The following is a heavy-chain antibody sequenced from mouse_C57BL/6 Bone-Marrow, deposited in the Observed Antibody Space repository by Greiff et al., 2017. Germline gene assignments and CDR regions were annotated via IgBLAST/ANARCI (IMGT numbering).Heavy chain of an antibody. CDR1: GYTFTSYW. D-gene: IGHD1-1*01. CDR3: ARGYLLHV. Sequence: QVQLQQPGAELVKPGASVKLSCKASGYTFTSYWMQWVKQRPGQGLEWIGKIDPSDSYTNYNQKFKGKATLTVDTSSSTAYMQLSSLTSEYSAAYYCARGYLLHVWGTGTTVTVSS. CDR2: IDPSDSYT. J-gene: IGHJ1*03. V-gene: IGHV1-50*01.